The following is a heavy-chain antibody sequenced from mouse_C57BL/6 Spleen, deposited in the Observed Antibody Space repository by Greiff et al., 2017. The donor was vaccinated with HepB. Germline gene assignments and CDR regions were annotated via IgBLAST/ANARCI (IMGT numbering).Heavy chain of an antibody. D-gene: IGHD3-3*01. CDR1: GFNIKDYY. CDR2: IDPEDGET. CDR3: ARDPGTRAIDY. Sequence: EVQLQQSGAELVKPGASVKLSCTASGFNIKDYYMHWVKQRTEQGLEWIGRIDPEDGETKYAAKFQGKATITADTSSNTAYLQLSSLTSEDTAVYYCARDPGTRAIDYWGQGTSVTVSS. J-gene: IGHJ4*01. V-gene: IGHV14-2*01.